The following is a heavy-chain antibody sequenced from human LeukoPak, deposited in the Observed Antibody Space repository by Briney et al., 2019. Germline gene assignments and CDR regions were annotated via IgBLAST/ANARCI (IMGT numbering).Heavy chain of an antibody. D-gene: IGHD3-22*01. CDR2: ISSNGGST. CDR1: GFTFSSYA. CDR3: ARAGTMIVVAPDY. V-gene: IGHV3-64*01. J-gene: IGHJ4*02. Sequence: WGSLRLSCAASGFTFSSYAMHWVRQAPGKGLEYVSAISSNGGSTYYANSVKGRFTISRDNSKNTLYLQMGSLRAEDMAVYYCARAGTMIVVAPDYWGQGTLVTVSS.